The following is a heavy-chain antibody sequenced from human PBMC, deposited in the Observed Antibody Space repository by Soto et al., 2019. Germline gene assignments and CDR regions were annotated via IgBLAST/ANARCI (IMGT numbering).Heavy chain of an antibody. CDR3: ARGIAVAGTLPFDY. J-gene: IGHJ4*02. D-gene: IGHD6-19*01. Sequence: PSETLSLTCTVSGGSISSYYWSWIRQPAGKGLEWIGRIYTSGSTNYNPSLKSRVTMSVDTSKNQFSPKLSSVTAADTAVYYCARGIAVAGTLPFDYWGQGTLVTVSS. V-gene: IGHV4-4*07. CDR2: IYTSGST. CDR1: GGSISSYY.